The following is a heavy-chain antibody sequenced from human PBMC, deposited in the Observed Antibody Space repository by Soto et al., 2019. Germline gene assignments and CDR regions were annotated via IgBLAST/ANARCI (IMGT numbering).Heavy chain of an antibody. CDR2: IIPIFGTA. J-gene: IGHJ6*02. Sequence: SVKVSCKASGGTFSSYAISWVRQAPGQGLEWMGGIIPIFGTANYAQKFQGRVTITADESTSTAYMELSSLRSEDTAVYYCAREGDGYCSSTSCYVGIAFGMDVWGQGTTVTVSS. CDR3: AREGDGYCSSTSCYVGIAFGMDV. CDR1: GGTFSSYA. D-gene: IGHD2-2*03. V-gene: IGHV1-69*13.